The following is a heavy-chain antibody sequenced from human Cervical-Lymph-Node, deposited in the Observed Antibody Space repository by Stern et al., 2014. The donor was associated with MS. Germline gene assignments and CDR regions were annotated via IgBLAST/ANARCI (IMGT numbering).Heavy chain of an antibody. Sequence: QVQLVQSGAEVKKPGASGKVSCKASGYTFTNYYMHWVRQAPGQGLEWMGIINPSGGSKSYAQKFQGRVTMTRDTSTSTVYMELSSLRSEDTAVYYCAREVAGHRLGMMDVWGQGTTVTVSS. CDR1: GYTFTNYY. J-gene: IGHJ6*02. CDR2: INPSGGSK. V-gene: IGHV1-46*01. CDR3: AREVAGHRLGMMDV. D-gene: IGHD6-19*01.